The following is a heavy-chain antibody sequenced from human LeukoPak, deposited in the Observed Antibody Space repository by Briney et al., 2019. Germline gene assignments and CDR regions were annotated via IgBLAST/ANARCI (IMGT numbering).Heavy chain of an antibody. CDR2: IYYSGST. CDR1: GYSISSGYH. J-gene: IGHJ4*02. D-gene: IGHD5-18*01. Sequence: KPSETLSLTCVVSGYSISSGYHWGWVRQPPRNGLECFGYIYYSGSTNYNPSLKSRVTIPVDTSKNQFSLKLSSVTAADTAVYYCARGDTAMATPYFDYWGQGTLVTVSS. V-gene: IGHV4-61*01. CDR3: ARGDTAMATPYFDY.